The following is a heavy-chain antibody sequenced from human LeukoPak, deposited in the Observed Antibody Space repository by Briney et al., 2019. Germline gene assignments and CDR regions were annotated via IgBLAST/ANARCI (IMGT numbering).Heavy chain of an antibody. CDR1: GGSISSYY. Sequence: SETLSLTCTVSGGSISSYYWSWIRQPAGKGLEWIGRIYTSGSTNYNPSLKSRVTISVDKSKNQFPLKLSSVTAADTAVYYCARDPNFSAFDIWGQGTMVTVSS. CDR2: IYTSGST. CDR3: ARDPNFSAFDI. J-gene: IGHJ3*02. V-gene: IGHV4-4*07.